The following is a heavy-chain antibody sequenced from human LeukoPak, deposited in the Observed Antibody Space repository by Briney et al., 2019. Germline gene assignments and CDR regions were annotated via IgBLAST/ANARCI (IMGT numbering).Heavy chain of an antibody. J-gene: IGHJ4*02. CDR2: IRYDGGAY. CDR3: ARSKSGYDR. CDR1: GFTFSRYG. V-gene: IGHV3-30*12. Sequence: GGSLRLSCVASGFTFSRYGIHWVRQPPGKGLEWVAVIRYDGGAYSHADSVKGRFTISRDNSKNTLYLQMSSLRAEDTAVYYCARSKSGYDRWGQGTLVTVSS. D-gene: IGHD5-12*01.